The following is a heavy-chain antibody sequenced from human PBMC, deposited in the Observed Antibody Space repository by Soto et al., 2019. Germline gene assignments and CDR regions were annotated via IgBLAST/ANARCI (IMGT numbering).Heavy chain of an antibody. CDR3: ARDERAYGADALDI. CDR1: GFTFSSYS. CDR2: ISSSGSTI. V-gene: IGHV3-48*01. Sequence: GGSVRLSCAASGFTFSSYSMTWVRQAPGKGLEWVSYISSSGSTIYYADSVKGRFTISRDNAQNSLFLQMISLRAEDTAVYYCARDERAYGADALDIWGQGTMVTVS. D-gene: IGHD4-17*01. J-gene: IGHJ3*02.